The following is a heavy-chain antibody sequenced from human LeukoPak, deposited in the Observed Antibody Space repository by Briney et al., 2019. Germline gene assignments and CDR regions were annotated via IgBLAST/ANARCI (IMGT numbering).Heavy chain of an antibody. D-gene: IGHD1-26*01. CDR3: ARGGSYHYYYYYGMDI. CDR1: GGTFSSYA. Sequence: SVKVSCKASGGTFSSYAISWVRQAPGQGLEWMGGIIPIFGTANYAQKFQGRVTITADESTSTAYMELSSLRSEDTAVYYCARGGSYHYYYYYGMDIWGQGTTVTVSS. V-gene: IGHV1-69*13. J-gene: IGHJ6*02. CDR2: IIPIFGTA.